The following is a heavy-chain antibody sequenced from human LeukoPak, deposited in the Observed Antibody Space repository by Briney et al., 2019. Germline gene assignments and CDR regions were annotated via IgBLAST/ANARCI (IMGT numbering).Heavy chain of an antibody. CDR1: GFTFSSYA. CDR3: AKDSVLLPAGWFDP. D-gene: IGHD3-10*01. Sequence: PGGSLRLSCAASGFTFSSYAMSWVRQAPGKGLEWVSSISGSGGETHHADSVKGRFTISRDNSKNTLYLQMSNLRAEDTAVYYCAKDSVLLPAGWFDPWGQGTLVTVSS. V-gene: IGHV3-23*01. J-gene: IGHJ5*02. CDR2: ISGSGGET.